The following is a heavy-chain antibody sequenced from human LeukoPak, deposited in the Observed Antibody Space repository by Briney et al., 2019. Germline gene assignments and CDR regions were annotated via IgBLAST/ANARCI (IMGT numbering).Heavy chain of an antibody. CDR2: TSGSDAGT. D-gene: IGHD2-15*01. V-gene: IGHV3-23*01. CDR1: TFTFSTYA. J-gene: IGHJ4*02. Sequence: AVSFSLSCAASTFTFSTYAMSWVRQIPGKGLEWVSATSGSDAGTYYAESVKGRFTISRDNSRNTLYLQMNTLRAEDTAVYFCAKSPVSSCRGSFCYPFDYWGQGNLVTVSS. CDR3: AKSPVSSCRGSFCYPFDY.